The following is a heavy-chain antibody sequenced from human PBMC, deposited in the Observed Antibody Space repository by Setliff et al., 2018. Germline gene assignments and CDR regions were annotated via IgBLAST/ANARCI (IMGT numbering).Heavy chain of an antibody. CDR1: GYSFTSYW. D-gene: IGHD6-19*01. Sequence: PWESLKISCKGSGYSFTSYWIGWVRQMPGKGLEWMGIIYPGDSDTRYSPSFQGQVTISADKSISTAYLQWSSLKASDTAMYYCARQAVAGSDAFDIWGQGTMVTVSS. CDR3: ARQAVAGSDAFDI. V-gene: IGHV5-51*01. J-gene: IGHJ3*02. CDR2: IYPGDSDT.